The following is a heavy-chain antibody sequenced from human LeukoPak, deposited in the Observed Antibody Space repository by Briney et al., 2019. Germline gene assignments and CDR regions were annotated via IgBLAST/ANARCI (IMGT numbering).Heavy chain of an antibody. CDR1: GFTFSSYS. Sequence: GGSLRLSCAASGFTFSSYSMNWVRQAPGKGLEWVSSISSSSSYIYYADSVKGRFTISRDNAKNSLYLQMNSLRVEDTAVYYCATELPRYCSANSCYLDYWGQGTLVTVSS. V-gene: IGHV3-21*01. CDR3: ATELPRYCSANSCYLDY. CDR2: ISSSSSYI. D-gene: IGHD2-2*01. J-gene: IGHJ4*02.